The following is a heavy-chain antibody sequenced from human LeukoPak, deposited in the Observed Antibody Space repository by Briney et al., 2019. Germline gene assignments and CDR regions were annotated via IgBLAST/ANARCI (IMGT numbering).Heavy chain of an antibody. CDR3: ARLNTSPSFDY. J-gene: IGHJ4*02. Sequence: SETLSLTCTVSGGSISSSSYYWGWIRQPPGKGLEWIGSIYYSGSTYYNPSLKSRVTISIDTSKNQFSLKLSSVTAADTAVYYCARLNTSPSFDYWGQGTLVTVSS. CDR1: GGSISSSSYY. D-gene: IGHD2-2*01. V-gene: IGHV4-39*01. CDR2: IYYSGST.